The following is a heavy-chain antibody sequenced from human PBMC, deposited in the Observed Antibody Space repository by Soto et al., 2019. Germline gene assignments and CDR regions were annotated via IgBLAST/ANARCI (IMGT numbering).Heavy chain of an antibody. CDR1: GGSFSGYY. J-gene: IGHJ4*02. Sequence: SETLSLTCAVYGGSFSGYYWSWIRQPPGKGLEWIGEINHSGSTNYNPSLKSRVTISVDTSKNQFSLKLSSVTAADTAVYYCARTQDYWGQGTLVTVSS. V-gene: IGHV4-34*01. CDR2: INHSGST. CDR3: ARTQDY.